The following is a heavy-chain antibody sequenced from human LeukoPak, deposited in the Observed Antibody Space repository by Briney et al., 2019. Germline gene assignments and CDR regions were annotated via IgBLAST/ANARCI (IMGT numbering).Heavy chain of an antibody. CDR1: GGSISSYY. D-gene: IGHD4-17*01. CDR2: IYTTGST. CDR3: ARGLRDYSSAYFDY. Sequence: PSETLSLTCTVSGGSISSYYWSWIRQPAGKGLEWIGRIYTTGSTNYNPSLKSRVTISVDTSKNQFSLKLSSVTAADTAVYYCARGLRDYSSAYFDYWGQGTLVTVSS. V-gene: IGHV4-4*07. J-gene: IGHJ4*02.